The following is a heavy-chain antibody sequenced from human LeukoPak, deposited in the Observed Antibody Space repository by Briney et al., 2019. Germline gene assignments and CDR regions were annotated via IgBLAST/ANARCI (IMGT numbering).Heavy chain of an antibody. Sequence: PGGSLRLPCAASGFTFSDYDMHWVRQATGKGLEWVSAIGTAGDTYYTGSVKGRFTISRENAKNSLYLQMNSLRAGDTAVYYCARVAKERVGGVYYFDYWGQGTLVTVSS. V-gene: IGHV3-13*01. J-gene: IGHJ4*02. CDR3: ARVAKERVGGVYYFDY. D-gene: IGHD1-1*01. CDR1: GFTFSDYD. CDR2: IGTAGDT.